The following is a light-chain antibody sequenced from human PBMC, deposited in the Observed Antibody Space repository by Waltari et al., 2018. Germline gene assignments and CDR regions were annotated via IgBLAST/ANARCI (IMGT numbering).Light chain of an antibody. CDR3: AAWDDSLSGLV. J-gene: IGLJ3*02. CDR2: KNN. Sequence: QSVLTQPPSASGTPGPKVTISCNGSSSNIGSNYVYWYQQLPGTAPKLLIFKNNQRPSGVPDRFSDSKSGTSASLAINGLRSEDEADYYCAAWDDSLSGLVLGGGTKVTVL. CDR1: SSNIGSNY. V-gene: IGLV1-47*01.